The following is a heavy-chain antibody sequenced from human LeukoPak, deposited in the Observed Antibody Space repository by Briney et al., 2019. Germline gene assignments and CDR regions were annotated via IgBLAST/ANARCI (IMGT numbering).Heavy chain of an antibody. V-gene: IGHV3-48*04. D-gene: IGHD6-13*01. CDR2: ISSSGSTI. J-gene: IGHJ4*02. Sequence: GALRLSCAASGFTFSSYAMSWVRQAPGKGLEWVSYISSSGSTIYYADSVKGRFTISRDNAKNSLYLQMNSLRAEDTAVYYCASTGIAAAGTIDYWGQGTLVTVSS. CDR3: ASTGIAAAGTIDY. CDR1: GFTFSSYA.